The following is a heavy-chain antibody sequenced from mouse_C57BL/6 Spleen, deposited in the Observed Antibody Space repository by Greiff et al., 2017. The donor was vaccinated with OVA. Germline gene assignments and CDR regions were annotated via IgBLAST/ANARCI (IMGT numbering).Heavy chain of an antibody. D-gene: IGHD2-3*01. CDR2: IDPETGGT. V-gene: IGHV1-15*01. J-gene: IGHJ3*01. CDR1: GYTFTDYE. CDR3: TGAWGGYFSAWFAY. Sequence: QVQLQQSGAELVRPGASVTLSCKASGYTFTDYEMHWVKQTPVHGLEWIGAIDPETGGTAYNQKFKGKAILTADKSSSTAYMELRSLTSEGSAGYYCTGAWGGYFSAWFAYWGQGTLVTVSA.